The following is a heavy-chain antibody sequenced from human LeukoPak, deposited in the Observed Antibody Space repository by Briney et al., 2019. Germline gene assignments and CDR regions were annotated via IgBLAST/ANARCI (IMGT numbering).Heavy chain of an antibody. Sequence: GGSLRLSCAASGFIVSHNYMSWVRQAPGKGLESVSLIYSGGSTYYADSVKGRFTISRDNSKNTLYLQMNNLRAEDTAVYYCAELGITMIGGVWGKGTTVTISS. D-gene: IGHD3-10*02. V-gene: IGHV3-53*01. CDR3: AELGITMIGGV. J-gene: IGHJ6*04. CDR2: IYSGGST. CDR1: GFIVSHNY.